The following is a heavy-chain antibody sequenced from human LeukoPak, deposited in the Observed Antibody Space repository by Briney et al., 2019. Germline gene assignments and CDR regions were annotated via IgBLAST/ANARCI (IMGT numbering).Heavy chain of an antibody. CDR3: ASRYCSGGSCSPYSGSYYGMDV. J-gene: IGHJ6*02. D-gene: IGHD2-15*01. CDR2: IIPIFGTA. CDR1: GGTFSSYA. Sequence: ASVKVSCKASGGTFSSYAISWVRQAPGQGLEWMGGIIPIFGTANYAQKFQGRVTITADESTSRAYMELSSLRSEDTAVYYCASRYCSGGSCSPYSGSYYGMDVWGQGTTVTVSS. V-gene: IGHV1-69*13.